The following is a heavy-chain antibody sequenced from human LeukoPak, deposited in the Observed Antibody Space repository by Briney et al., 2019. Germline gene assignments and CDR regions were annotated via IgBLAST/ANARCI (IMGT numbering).Heavy chain of an antibody. Sequence: SVKVSCKASGGTFSSYAIGWVRQAPGQGLEWMGRIIPIFGTANYAQKFLGRVTITTDESTSTAYMELSSLRSEDTAVYYCAREGYDFWSGYCDYWGQGTLVTVSS. CDR3: AREGYDFWSGYCDY. CDR2: IIPIFGTA. D-gene: IGHD3-3*01. CDR1: GGTFSSYA. J-gene: IGHJ4*02. V-gene: IGHV1-69*05.